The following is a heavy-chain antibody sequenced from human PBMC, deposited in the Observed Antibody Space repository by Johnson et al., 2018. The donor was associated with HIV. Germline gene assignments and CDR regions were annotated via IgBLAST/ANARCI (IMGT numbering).Heavy chain of an antibody. CDR3: VRESRLGPLAHAFDI. D-gene: IGHD7-27*01. Sequence: EQLVESGGGLVQPGGSLRLSCAASGFTFSSYAMSWVRQAPGKGLEWVSAISGSGGSTYYADSVKGRFTISRDNSKNTLYLQMNSLRAEETAVYYCVRESRLGPLAHAFDIWGQGTLVTVSS. J-gene: IGHJ3*02. V-gene: IGHV3-23*04. CDR1: GFTFSSYA. CDR2: ISGSGGST.